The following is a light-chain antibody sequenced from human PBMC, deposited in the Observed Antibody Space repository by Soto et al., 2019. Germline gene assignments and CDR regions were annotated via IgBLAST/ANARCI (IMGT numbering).Light chain of an antibody. CDR3: ISYTSGSTLWV. J-gene: IGLJ3*02. V-gene: IGLV2-14*01. CDR1: SSDVGGYNY. CDR2: EVS. Sequence: QSALTQPASVSASPGQSITISCTGTSSDVGGYNYVSWYQQHPGKAPKLMIFEVSNRPSGVSNRFSGSKSGNTASLTISGLQADDGADYFCISYTSGSTLWVFGGGTKLTVL.